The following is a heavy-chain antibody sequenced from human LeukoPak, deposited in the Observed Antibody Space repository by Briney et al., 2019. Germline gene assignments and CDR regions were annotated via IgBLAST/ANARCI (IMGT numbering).Heavy chain of an antibody. D-gene: IGHD3-3*01. Sequence: GGSLRLSCAASGFTLSNYWMHWVRQAPGKGLVWVSRIKTDGVTTNYADSVKGRFTISRDNAKNTLYLQMNSLRAEDTAVYYCARTYDFWSGSQYYFDSWGQGTLVTVSS. CDR2: IKTDGVTT. CDR3: ARTYDFWSGSQYYFDS. CDR1: GFTLSNYW. J-gene: IGHJ4*02. V-gene: IGHV3-74*01.